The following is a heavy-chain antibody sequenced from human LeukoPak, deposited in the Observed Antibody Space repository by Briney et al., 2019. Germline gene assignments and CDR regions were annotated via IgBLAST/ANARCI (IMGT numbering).Heavy chain of an antibody. CDR1: GYTFTGYY. V-gene: IGHV1-2*02. D-gene: IGHD2-15*01. Sequence: GASVKVSCKASGYTFTGYYMHWVRQAPGQGLEWMGWINPNSGSTNYAQKFQGRVTMTRDTSISTAYMELSRLRSDDTAVYYCARAIVVVAATVNYYYYGMDVWGQGTTVTVSS. CDR3: ARAIVVVAATVNYYYYGMDV. J-gene: IGHJ6*02. CDR2: INPNSGST.